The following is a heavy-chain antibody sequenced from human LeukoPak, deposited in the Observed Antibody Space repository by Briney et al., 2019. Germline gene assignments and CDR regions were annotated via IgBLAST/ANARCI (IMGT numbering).Heavy chain of an antibody. Sequence: GESLKISCKGSEYSFTSYWIGWVRPMPGKGLEWMGVIDPGDSDTRYSPSFQGQVTISADKSISTAYLQWSSLKASDTAMYYCARERYSSSWSGSLDYWGQGTLVTVSS. CDR3: ARERYSSSWSGSLDY. J-gene: IGHJ4*02. CDR1: EYSFTSYW. V-gene: IGHV5-51*01. D-gene: IGHD6-13*01. CDR2: IDPGDSDT.